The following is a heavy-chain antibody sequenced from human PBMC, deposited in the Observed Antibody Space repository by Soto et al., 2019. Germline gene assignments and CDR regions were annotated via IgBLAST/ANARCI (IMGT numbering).Heavy chain of an antibody. CDR1: GGTFSSYA. Sequence: QVQLVQSGAEVKKPGSSVKVSCKASGGTFSSYAISWVRQAPGQGLEWMGGIIPIFGTANYAQKFQGRVTITADESTSTAYMELSSLRSEDTAVYYCARDRVVGATTSYYYYGMDVWGQGTTFTVSS. V-gene: IGHV1-69*01. D-gene: IGHD1-26*01. CDR2: IIPIFGTA. J-gene: IGHJ6*02. CDR3: ARDRVVGATTSYYYYGMDV.